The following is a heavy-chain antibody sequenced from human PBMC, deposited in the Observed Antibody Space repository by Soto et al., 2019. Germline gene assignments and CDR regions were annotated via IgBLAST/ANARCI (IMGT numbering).Heavy chain of an antibody. D-gene: IGHD3-10*01. CDR2: IYYAGNT. J-gene: IGHJ5*02. CDR3: ARGDASMVRGVSTWFDP. V-gene: IGHV4-31*03. Sequence: SETLSLTCTVSGGSLSSGGYYWSWIRQHPGKGLEWIGYIYYAGNTYYNPSLRSRVTISEDTSKNQLSLKLSSVTAADTAVYYCARGDASMVRGVSTWFDPWGQGTLVTVSS. CDR1: GGSLSSGGYY.